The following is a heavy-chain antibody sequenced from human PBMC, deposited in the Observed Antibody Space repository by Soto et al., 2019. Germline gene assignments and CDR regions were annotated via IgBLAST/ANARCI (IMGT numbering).Heavy chain of an antibody. CDR3: ARDIGFDYVN. V-gene: IGHV3-33*05. D-gene: IGHD3-16*01. Sequence: GGSLRLSCKTSGFTFSSYGLHWLRQAPGKGLEWVTFISYNGNKINYADSVRGRFSISRDSAGNALHLTMNYLSAEDTGVYFCARDIGFDYVNWGQGTLVTVSS. CDR1: GFTFSSYG. J-gene: IGHJ4*02. CDR2: ISYNGNKI.